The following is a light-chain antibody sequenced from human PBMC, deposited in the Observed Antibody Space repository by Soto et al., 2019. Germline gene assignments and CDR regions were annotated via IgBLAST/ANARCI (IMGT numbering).Light chain of an antibody. Sequence: EVVLTQSPATLSLSPGERVTLSCRASQSVSNYLAWYQQKPGQAPRLLIYGASTRATGVPARFSGSGSETDFTLTISNLQSEDCAVYYCQHYNNWPPYTFGQGTKVDI. CDR3: QHYNNWPPYT. V-gene: IGKV3D-15*01. CDR1: QSVSNY. CDR2: GAS. J-gene: IGKJ2*01.